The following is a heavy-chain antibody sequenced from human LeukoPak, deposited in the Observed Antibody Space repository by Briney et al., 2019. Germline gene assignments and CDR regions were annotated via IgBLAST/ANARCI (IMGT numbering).Heavy chain of an antibody. Sequence: GGSLRLSCAASGFTFDDYAMHWVRQAPGKGLEWVSGISWNSGSIGYADSVKGRFTISRDNAKNSLYLQMNSLRAEDTALYYCAKDIQKSGDSSGLDYWGQGTLVTVSS. CDR2: ISWNSGSI. J-gene: IGHJ4*02. D-gene: IGHD3-22*01. V-gene: IGHV3-9*01. CDR1: GFTFDDYA. CDR3: AKDIQKSGDSSGLDY.